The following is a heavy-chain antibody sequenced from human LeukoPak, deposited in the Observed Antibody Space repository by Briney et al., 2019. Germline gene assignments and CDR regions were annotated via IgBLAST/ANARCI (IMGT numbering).Heavy chain of an antibody. CDR2: INPSGGST. V-gene: IGHV1-46*01. J-gene: IGHJ4*02. D-gene: IGHD6-19*01. CDR3: AREPRTAIPGAVAGTLVY. Sequence: ASVKVSCKASGYTFTSYYMHWVRQAPGQGLEWMGIINPSGGSTSYAQKFQGRVTMTRDTSTSTVYMELSSLRSEDTAVYYCAREPRTAIPGAVAGTLVYWGQGTLVTVSS. CDR1: GYTFTSYY.